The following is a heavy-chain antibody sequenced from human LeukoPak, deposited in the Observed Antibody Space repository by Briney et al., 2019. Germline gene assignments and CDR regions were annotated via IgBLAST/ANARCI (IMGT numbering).Heavy chain of an antibody. CDR2: LNPQTGDT. Sequence: EASVKVSCKASGYAFSAYYMHWVRQAPGQGLEWMGWLNPQTGDTHFAQKFQGRVTFTRDTSISTAYMAMSRLRSDDTAVFYCARIRGGSSWYYYYYYMDVWGKGTTVTVSS. D-gene: IGHD6-13*01. J-gene: IGHJ6*03. CDR3: ARIRGGSSWYYYYYYMDV. CDR1: GYAFSAYY. V-gene: IGHV1-2*02.